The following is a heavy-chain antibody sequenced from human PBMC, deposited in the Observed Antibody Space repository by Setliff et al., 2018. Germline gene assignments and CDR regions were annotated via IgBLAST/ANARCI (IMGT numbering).Heavy chain of an antibody. Sequence: PSETLSLTCTVSGGSISSGSYYWSWIRQPAGKGLEWIGRIYTSGSTYYNPSLKSRVTISVDTSKNQFSLKLSSVTAADTAVYYCARRATYYNFWSGYYDYWGQGTLVTVSS. CDR3: ARRATYYNFWSGYYDY. J-gene: IGHJ4*02. V-gene: IGHV4-61*02. CDR2: IYTSGST. D-gene: IGHD3-3*01. CDR1: GGSISSGSYY.